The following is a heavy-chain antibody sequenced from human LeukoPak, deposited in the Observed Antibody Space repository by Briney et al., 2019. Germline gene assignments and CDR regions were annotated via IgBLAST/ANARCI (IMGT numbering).Heavy chain of an antibody. CDR3: AKEGVTNVAGYYYYGMDV. CDR1: GFTFSSYA. Sequence: GGSLRLSCAASGFTFSSYAMSWVRQAPGEGLEWVSAISGSGGSTYYADSVKGRFTISRDNSKNTLYLQMNSLRAEDTAVYYCAKEGVTNVAGYYYYGMDVWGQGTTVTVSS. D-gene: IGHD3-3*01. CDR2: ISGSGGST. V-gene: IGHV3-23*01. J-gene: IGHJ6*02.